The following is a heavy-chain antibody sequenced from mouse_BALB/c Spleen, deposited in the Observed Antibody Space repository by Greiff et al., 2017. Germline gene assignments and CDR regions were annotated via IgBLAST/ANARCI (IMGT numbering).Heavy chain of an antibody. CDR2: IYPGNSDT. Sequence: VHVKQSGTVLARPGASVKMSCKASGYTFTSYWMHWVKQRPGQGLEWIGAIYPGNSDTSYNQKFKGKAKLTAVTSTSTAYMELSSLTNEDSAVYYCTRSGYGNDDRNLDYWGQGTTLTVSS. CDR3: TRSGYGNDDRNLDY. V-gene: IGHV1-5*01. CDR1: GYTFTSYW. D-gene: IGHD2-2*01. J-gene: IGHJ2*01.